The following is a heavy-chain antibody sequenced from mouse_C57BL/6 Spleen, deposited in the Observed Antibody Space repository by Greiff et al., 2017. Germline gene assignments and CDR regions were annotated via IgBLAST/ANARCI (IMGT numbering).Heavy chain of an antibody. J-gene: IGHJ3*01. CDR2: IWGVGST. CDR1: GFSLTSSG. V-gene: IGHV2-6*01. D-gene: IGHD2-4*01. Sequence: VKLQESGPGLVAPSQSLSITCTVSGFSLTSSGVDWVRQSPGKGLEWLGVIWGVGSTNYNSALKSRLSISKDNSKSQVFLKMNSLQTDDTAMYYCASGGLRFAYWGQGTLVTVSA. CDR3: ASGGLRFAY.